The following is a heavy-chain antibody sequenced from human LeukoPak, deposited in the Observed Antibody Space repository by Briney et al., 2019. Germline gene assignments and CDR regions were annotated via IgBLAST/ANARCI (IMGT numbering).Heavy chain of an antibody. CDR2: IKYDGSEN. D-gene: IGHD3-22*01. Sequence: GGSLRLSCAASGFTFIDSWMTWVRQAPGKGLEWVANIKYDGSENYYVDSVKGRFTISRDNAKKSLSLQMNSLRSEDTAVYYCARSLTYYYDSSGYWVAFDIWGQGTMVTVSS. J-gene: IGHJ3*02. CDR3: ARSLTYYYDSSGYWVAFDI. CDR1: GFTFIDSW. V-gene: IGHV3-7*03.